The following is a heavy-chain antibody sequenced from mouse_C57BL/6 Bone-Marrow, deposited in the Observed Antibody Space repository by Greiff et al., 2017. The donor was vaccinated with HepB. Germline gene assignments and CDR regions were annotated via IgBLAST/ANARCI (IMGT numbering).Heavy chain of an antibody. CDR1: GFNIKDDY. Sequence: VQLKQSGAELVRPGASVKLSCTASGFNIKDDYMHWVKQRPEQGLEWIGWIDPENGDTEYASKFQGKATITADTSSNTAYLQLSSLTSEDTAVYYCTTRLFTLDYWGQGTTLTVSS. V-gene: IGHV14-4*01. CDR2: IDPENGDT. CDR3: TTRLFTLDY. J-gene: IGHJ2*01. D-gene: IGHD1-1*01.